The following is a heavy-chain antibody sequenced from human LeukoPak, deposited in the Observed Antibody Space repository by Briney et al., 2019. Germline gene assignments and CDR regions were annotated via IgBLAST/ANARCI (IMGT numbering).Heavy chain of an antibody. CDR3: ARGLPGYSNGDDAFNV. CDR2: ISYSGST. V-gene: IGHV4-59*01. CDR1: GDSISGFY. J-gene: IGHJ3*01. D-gene: IGHD6-19*01. Sequence: SETLSLTCTVSGDSISGFYWSWSRQPPGKGLEWIGCISYSGSTNYNPSLKSRVTISVDTPRNQFSLKLSSVTAADTAVYYCARGLPGYSNGDDAFNVWGRGTMVTVSS.